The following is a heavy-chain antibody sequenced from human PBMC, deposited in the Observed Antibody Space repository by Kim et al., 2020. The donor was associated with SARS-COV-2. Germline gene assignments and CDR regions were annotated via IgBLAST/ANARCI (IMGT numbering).Heavy chain of an antibody. CDR1: GGTFSSYA. CDR3: ARDLRYYYYYGMDV. CDR2: IIPIFGTA. V-gene: IGHV1-69*13. J-gene: IGHJ6*02. Sequence: SVKVSCKASGGTFSSYAISWVREAPGQGLEWMGGIIPIFGTANYAQKFQGRVTITADESTSTAYMELSSLRSEDTAMYYCARDLRYYYYYGMDVWGQGTTVTVSS.